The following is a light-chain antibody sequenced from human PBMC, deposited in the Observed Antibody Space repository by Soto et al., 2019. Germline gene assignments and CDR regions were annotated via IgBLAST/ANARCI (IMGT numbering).Light chain of an antibody. CDR1: SSDVGGYNY. J-gene: IGLJ2*01. Sequence: QSALTQPRSVSGSPGQSVTISCTGTSSDVGGYNYVSWYRQHPGNAPKLMIYDVSKRPSGVPDRFSGSKSANTASLTISGLQAEDEADYYCCSYAGTYTLVFGGGTKVTVL. CDR2: DVS. V-gene: IGLV2-11*01. CDR3: CSYAGTYTLV.